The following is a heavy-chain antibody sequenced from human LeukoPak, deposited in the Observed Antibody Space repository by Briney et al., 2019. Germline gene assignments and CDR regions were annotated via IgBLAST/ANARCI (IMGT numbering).Heavy chain of an antibody. CDR2: INHSGST. J-gene: IGHJ4*02. D-gene: IGHD5-18*01. V-gene: IGHV4-34*01. Sequence: SETLSLTCALYGGSFSGYYWSWIRQPPGKGLEWIGEINHSGSTNYNPSLKSRVTISVDTSKNQFSLKLSSVTAADTAVYYCARAAMWIQLWLDYWGQGTLVTVSS. CDR3: ARAAMWIQLWLDY. CDR1: GGSFSGYY.